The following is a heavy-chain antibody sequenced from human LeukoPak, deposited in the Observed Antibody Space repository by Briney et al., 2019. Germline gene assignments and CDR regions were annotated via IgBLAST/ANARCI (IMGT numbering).Heavy chain of an antibody. J-gene: IGHJ6*03. CDR2: IIPIFGTA. Sequence: SVKVSCKASGGTFSSYAISWVRQAPGQGLEWTGGIIPIFGTANYAQKFQGRVTITTDESTSTAYMELSSLRSEDTAVYYCARDEYAIFGVGYMDVWGKGTTVTVSS. CDR3: ARDEYAIFGVGYMDV. CDR1: GGTFSSYA. V-gene: IGHV1-69*05. D-gene: IGHD3-3*01.